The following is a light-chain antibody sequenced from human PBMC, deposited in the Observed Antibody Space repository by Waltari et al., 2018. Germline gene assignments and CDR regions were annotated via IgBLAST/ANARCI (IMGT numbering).Light chain of an antibody. J-gene: IGKJ4*01. CDR2: ATS. V-gene: IGKV3-20*01. CDR1: QSLRSTY. CDR3: QQYGSSPLVT. Sequence: EVVLTQSPGTLSLSPGERATLSCRASQSLRSTYLAWYQQKPGQAPRLLIYATSTRATDIPDRFSGNGSGTDFTLTISRLEAEDFAVYYCQQYGSSPLVTFGGGTKVEIK.